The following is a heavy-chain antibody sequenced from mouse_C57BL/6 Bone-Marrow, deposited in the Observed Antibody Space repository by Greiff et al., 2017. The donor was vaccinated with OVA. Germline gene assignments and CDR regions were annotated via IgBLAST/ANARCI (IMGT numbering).Heavy chain of an antibody. Sequence: EVKLMESGGGLVQPGESLKLSCESNEYEFPSHDMSWVRKTPEKRLALVAAINSDGGITYYPDTMVSRFILTRDESKKTLYLQMSRLRSEDTALYYCARHRVVPSDYYGYDVWFAYWGQGTLVTVSA. CDR3: ARHRVVPSDYYGYDVWFAY. CDR1: EYEFPSHD. J-gene: IGHJ3*01. V-gene: IGHV5-2*01. CDR2: INSDGGIT. D-gene: IGHD2-2*01.